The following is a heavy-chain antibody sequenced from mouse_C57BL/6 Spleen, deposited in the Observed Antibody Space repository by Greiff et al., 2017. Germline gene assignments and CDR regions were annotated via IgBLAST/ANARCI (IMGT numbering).Heavy chain of an antibody. D-gene: IGHD1-1*01. V-gene: IGHV5-16*01. CDR3: ARDRDYCSIPGYFDV. CDR1: GFTFSDYY. CDR2: INYDGSST. Sequence: EVNVVESEGGLVQPGSSMKLSCTASGFTFSDYYMAWVRQVPEKGLEWVANINYDGSSTYYLDSLKSRFIISRDNAKNILYLQMSSLKSEDTATYYCARDRDYCSIPGYFDVWGTGTTVTVSS. J-gene: IGHJ1*03.